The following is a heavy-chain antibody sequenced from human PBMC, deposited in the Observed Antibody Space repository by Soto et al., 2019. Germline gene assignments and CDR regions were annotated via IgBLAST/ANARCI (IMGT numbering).Heavy chain of an antibody. V-gene: IGHV4-30-4*01. CDR2: IYYSGST. J-gene: IGHJ4*02. CDR3: ARSTYSYGLTPYFAY. Sequence: PSETLSLTCAVSGGSISSGDYYWSWIRQPPGKGLEWIGYIYYSGSTYYNPSLKSRVTISVDTSKTQFSLKLSSVTAADTAVYYCARSTYSYGLTPYFAYWGQGTLVTVS. D-gene: IGHD5-18*01. CDR1: GGSISSGDYY.